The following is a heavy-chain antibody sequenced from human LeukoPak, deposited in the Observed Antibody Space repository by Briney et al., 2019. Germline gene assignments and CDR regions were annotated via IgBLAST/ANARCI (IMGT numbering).Heavy chain of an antibody. Sequence: SETLSPTCTVSGGSVSSENSYWNWIRQPAGKGLEWIGCIYADGSSTYNPSLKSRVTISVDTSKNQFSLRLTSMTAADTAVYYCARGYYYRGWGQGTLVTVSS. D-gene: IGHD3-10*01. V-gene: IGHV4-61*02. J-gene: IGHJ4*02. CDR3: ARGYYYRG. CDR1: GGSVSSENSY. CDR2: IYADGSS.